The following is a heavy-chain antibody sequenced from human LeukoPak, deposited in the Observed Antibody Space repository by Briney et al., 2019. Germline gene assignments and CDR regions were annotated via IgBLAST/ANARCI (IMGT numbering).Heavy chain of an antibody. CDR3: ARDPTVSNFHDAFDI. CDR1: GFTFSSYG. CDR2: ISYDGSNK. D-gene: IGHD4-17*01. V-gene: IGHV3-30*03. Sequence: GGSLRLSCAASGFTFSSYGMHWVRQAPGKGLEWVAVISYDGSNKYYADSVKGRFTISRDNAKNSLYLQMNSLRAEDTAMYYCARDPTVSNFHDAFDIWGQGTMVTVSS. J-gene: IGHJ3*02.